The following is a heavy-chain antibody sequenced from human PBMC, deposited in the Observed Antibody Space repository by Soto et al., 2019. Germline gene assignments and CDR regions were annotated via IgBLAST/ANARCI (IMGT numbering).Heavy chain of an antibody. CDR1: GGSISSNY. J-gene: IGHJ6*02. D-gene: IGHD3-3*01. V-gene: IGHV4-59*01. Sequence: SETLSLTCIVSGGSISSNYWSWIRQPPGKGLEWIGYIYYTGSTNFNPSLKNRVIISVDTSKNQFSLKLSSVTAADTAVYYCARSYPNTIFGVVPSRGLDVWGQGTTVTVSS. CDR2: IYYTGST. CDR3: ARSYPNTIFGVVPSRGLDV.